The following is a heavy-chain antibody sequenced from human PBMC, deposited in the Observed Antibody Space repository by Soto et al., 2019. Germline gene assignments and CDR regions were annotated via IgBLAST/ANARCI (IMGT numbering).Heavy chain of an antibody. CDR1: GGSISSNY. J-gene: IGHJ6*02. D-gene: IGHD3-3*01. V-gene: IGHV4-59*01. Sequence: SETLSLTCIVSGGSISSNYWSWIRQPPGKGLEWIGYIYYTGSTNFNPSLKNRVIISVDTSKNQFSLKLSSVTAADTAVYYCARSYPNTIFGVVPSRGLDVWGQGTTVTVSS. CDR2: IYYTGST. CDR3: ARSYPNTIFGVVPSRGLDV.